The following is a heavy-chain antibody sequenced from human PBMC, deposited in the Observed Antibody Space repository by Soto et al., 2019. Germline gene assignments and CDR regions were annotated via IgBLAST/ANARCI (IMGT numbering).Heavy chain of an antibody. CDR2: IIPIFGTA. Sequence: SVKVSCKASGGTFSSYAISWVRQAPGQGLEWMGGIIPIFGTANYAQKFQGRVTITADKSTSTAYMELSSLRSEDTAVYYCAREKLWLGGRAFDIWGQGTMVTVSS. V-gene: IGHV1-69*06. CDR3: AREKLWLGGRAFDI. D-gene: IGHD5-18*01. J-gene: IGHJ3*02. CDR1: GGTFSSYA.